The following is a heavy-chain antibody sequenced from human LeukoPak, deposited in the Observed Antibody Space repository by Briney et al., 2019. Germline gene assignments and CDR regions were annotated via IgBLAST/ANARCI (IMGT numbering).Heavy chain of an antibody. D-gene: IGHD1-26*01. CDR2: IYYSGST. J-gene: IGHJ4*02. Sequence: NPSETLSLTCTVSGGSISSSSYYWGWIRQPPGKVLEWIGSIYYSGSTYYNPSLKSRVTISVDTSKNQFSLKLSSVTAADTAVYYCARAIDPRVGATSYYFDYWGQGTLVTVSS. V-gene: IGHV4-39*07. CDR3: ARAIDPRVGATSYYFDY. CDR1: GGSISSSSYY.